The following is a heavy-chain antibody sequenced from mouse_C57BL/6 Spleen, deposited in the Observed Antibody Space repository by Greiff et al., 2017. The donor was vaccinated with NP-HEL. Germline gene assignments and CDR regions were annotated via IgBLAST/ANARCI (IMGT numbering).Heavy chain of an antibody. V-gene: IGHV1-50*01. Sequence: QVQLQQPGAELVKPGASVKLSCKASGYTFTSYWMQWVKQRPGQGLEWIGEIDPSDSYTNYNQKFKGKATLTVDTSSSTAYMQLSSLTSEDSAVYYCARSLLSAMDYWGQGTSVTVSS. D-gene: IGHD2-1*01. CDR3: ARSLLSAMDY. J-gene: IGHJ4*01. CDR2: IDPSDSYT. CDR1: GYTFTSYW.